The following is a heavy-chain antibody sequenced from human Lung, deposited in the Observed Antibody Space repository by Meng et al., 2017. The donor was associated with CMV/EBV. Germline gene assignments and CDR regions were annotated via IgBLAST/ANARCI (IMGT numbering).Heavy chain of an antibody. Sequence: LSPTCTVSGGSISRSSSSWGWIRQPPGKGLEWIGSIYYSGSTYSNPSLKSRVTISVDTSKNQFSLKLSSVTAADTAVYYCASFEERGTWGQGTLVTVSS. V-gene: IGHV4-39*01. CDR1: GGSISRSSSS. CDR3: ASFEERGT. CDR2: IYYSGST. D-gene: IGHD3-16*01. J-gene: IGHJ5*02.